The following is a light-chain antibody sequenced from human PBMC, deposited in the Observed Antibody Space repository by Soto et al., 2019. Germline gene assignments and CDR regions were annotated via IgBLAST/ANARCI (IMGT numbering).Light chain of an antibody. J-gene: IGKJ1*01. V-gene: IGKV3D-15*01. CDR3: QQFRNWPWT. CDR2: GAS. CDR1: QDVSTN. Sequence: ETVMTQSPDTLSVSPGESATLSCRASQDVSTNLAWYQHKPGQAPRLLIHGASTRATGVPARISGSGSGTEFTLTISSLQSEDFAVYYCQQFRNWPWTFGQGTKVDIK.